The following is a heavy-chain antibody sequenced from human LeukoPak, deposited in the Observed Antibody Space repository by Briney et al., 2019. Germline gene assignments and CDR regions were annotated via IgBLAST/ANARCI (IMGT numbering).Heavy chain of an antibody. CDR3: ARVVEYYYYGMDV. CDR1: GGSISRGGYS. CDR2: IYHSGST. J-gene: IGHJ6*02. Sequence: SETLSLTCAVSGGSISRGGYSWSWIRQPPGKGLEWIGYIYHSGSTYYNPSLKSRVTISVDRSKNQFSLKLSSVTAADTAVYYCARVVEYYYYGMDVWGQGTTVTVSS. V-gene: IGHV4-30-2*01. D-gene: IGHD1-26*01.